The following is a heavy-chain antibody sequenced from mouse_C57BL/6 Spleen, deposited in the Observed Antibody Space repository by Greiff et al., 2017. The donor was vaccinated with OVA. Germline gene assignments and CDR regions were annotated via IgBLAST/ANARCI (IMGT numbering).Heavy chain of an antibody. V-gene: IGHV5-16*01. CDR2: INYDGSST. CDR3: ARDGDYFDY. CDR1: GFTFSDYY. J-gene: IGHJ2*01. Sequence: DVQLVESEGGLVQPGSSMKLSCTASGFTFSDYYMAWVRQVPEKGLEWVANINYDGSSTYYLDSLKSRFIISRDNAKNILYLQMSSLKSEDTATYYCARDGDYFDYWGQGTTLTVSS.